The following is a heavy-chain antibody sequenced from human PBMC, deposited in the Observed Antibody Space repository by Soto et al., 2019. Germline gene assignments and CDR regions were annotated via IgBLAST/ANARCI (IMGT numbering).Heavy chain of an antibody. CDR3: ARDGFLGYCSSTSCSHYYYYGMDV. CDR2: ISAYNGNT. V-gene: IGHV1-18*04. CDR1: GYTFTSYG. Sequence: ASVKVSCKASGYTFTSYGISWVRQAPGQGLEWMGWISAYNGNTNYAQKLQGRVTMTTDTSMSTAYMELRSLRSDDTAVYYCARDGFLGYCSSTSCSHYYYYGMDVWGQGTTVTVSS. D-gene: IGHD2-2*01. J-gene: IGHJ6*02.